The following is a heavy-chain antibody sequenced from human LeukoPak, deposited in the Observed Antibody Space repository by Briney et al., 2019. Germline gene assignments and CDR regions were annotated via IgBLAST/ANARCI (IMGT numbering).Heavy chain of an antibody. D-gene: IGHD3-3*01. Sequence: SETLSLTCTVSSGSFRTYYWSWIRQPPGKGLEWIGYTYYSGSTNYNPSLKSRVTISVDTSKSQFSLKLSSVTAADTAVYYCARGVVIIPYYYYYYMDVWGKGTTVTVSS. J-gene: IGHJ6*03. CDR2: TYYSGST. V-gene: IGHV4-59*01. CDR1: SGSFRTYY. CDR3: ARGVVIIPYYYYYYMDV.